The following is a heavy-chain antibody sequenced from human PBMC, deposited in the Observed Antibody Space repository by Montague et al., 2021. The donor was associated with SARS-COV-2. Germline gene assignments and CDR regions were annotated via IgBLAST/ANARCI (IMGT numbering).Heavy chain of an antibody. CDR2: ISSSGSTI. CDR3: ARDRPRIVGATDFDY. J-gene: IGHJ4*02. D-gene: IGHD1-26*01. Sequence: SLRLSCAASGFTFSSYEMNWVRQAPGKGLEWVSYISSSGSTIYYXYSXKGQFTISRDNAKNSLYLQMNSLRAEDTAVYYCARDRPRIVGATDFDYWGQGALVTASS. CDR1: GFTFSSYE. V-gene: IGHV3-48*03.